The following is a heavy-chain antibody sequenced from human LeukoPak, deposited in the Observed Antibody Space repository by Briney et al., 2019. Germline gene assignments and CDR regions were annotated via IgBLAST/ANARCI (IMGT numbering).Heavy chain of an antibody. CDR2: MNPNSGNT. J-gene: IGHJ4*02. V-gene: IGHV1-8*03. CDR3: ARDRRYYGDYGGNY. CDR1: GYTFTSYD. Sequence: GASVKVSCKASGYTFTSYDINWVRQATGQGLEWMGWMNPNSGNTGYAQKFQGRVTITRNTSISTAYMELSSLRSEDTAVYYCARDRRYYGDYGGNYWGQGTLVTVSS. D-gene: IGHD4-17*01.